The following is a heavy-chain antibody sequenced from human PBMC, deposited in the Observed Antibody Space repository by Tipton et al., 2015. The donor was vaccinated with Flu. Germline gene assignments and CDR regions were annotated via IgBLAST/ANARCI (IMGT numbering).Heavy chain of an antibody. J-gene: IGHJ6*02. CDR1: GGSISSYY. D-gene: IGHD3-10*01. CDR3: ARASFYGSGTLHGMDV. V-gene: IGHV4-4*07. CDR2: IYTSGST. Sequence: LSLTCTVSGGSISSYYWSWIRQPAGKGLEWIGRIYTSGSTNYNPSLKSRVTMSVDTSKNQFSLKLSSVTAADTAVYYCARASFYGSGTLHGMDVWGQGTTVTVSS.